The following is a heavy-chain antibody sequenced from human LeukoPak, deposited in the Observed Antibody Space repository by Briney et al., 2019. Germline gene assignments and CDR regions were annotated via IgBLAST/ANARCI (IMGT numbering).Heavy chain of an antibody. CDR2: ISGDGGST. J-gene: IGHJ4*02. CDR1: GFTFDDYA. CDR3: ARVYSGSDYFDY. Sequence: GGSLRLSCAASGFTFDDYAMHWVRQAPGKGLEWVSLISGDGGSTYYADSVKGRFTISRDNAKNSLYLQMNSLRAEDTAVYYCARVYSGSDYFDYWGQGTLVTVSS. V-gene: IGHV3-43*02. D-gene: IGHD1-26*01.